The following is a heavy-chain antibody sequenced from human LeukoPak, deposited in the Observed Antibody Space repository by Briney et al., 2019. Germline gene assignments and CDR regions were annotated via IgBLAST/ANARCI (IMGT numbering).Heavy chain of an antibody. CDR1: GFTFSDYY. CDR2: ISSSGSII. Sequence: GGSLRLSCAASGFTFSDYYMSWIRQAPGKGLEWVSYISSSGSIIHYSDSVKGRFTISRDNAKNSLYLQMNSLRAEDTAVYYCAELGITMIGGVWGKGTTVTISS. V-gene: IGHV3-11*04. D-gene: IGHD3-10*02. J-gene: IGHJ6*04. CDR3: AELGITMIGGV.